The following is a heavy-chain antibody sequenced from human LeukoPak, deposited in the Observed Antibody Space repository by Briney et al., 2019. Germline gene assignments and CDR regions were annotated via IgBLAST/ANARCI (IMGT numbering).Heavy chain of an antibody. CDR1: GFTFSAYA. CDR3: ARDPNGDYIGAFDM. V-gene: IGHV3-23*01. J-gene: IGHJ3*02. D-gene: IGHD4-17*01. CDR2: LRGGGGSA. Sequence: GGSLRLSCPASGFTFSAYAMMWVRQAPGKGPEWVSALRGGGGSAFYADSVKGRFTISRDNSKYTLFLQMNSLRAEDTAVYYCARDPNGDYIGAFDMWGPGTMVTVSS.